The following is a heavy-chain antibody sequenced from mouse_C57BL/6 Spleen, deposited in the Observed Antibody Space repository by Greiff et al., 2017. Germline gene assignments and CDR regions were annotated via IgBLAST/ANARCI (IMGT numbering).Heavy chain of an antibody. J-gene: IGHJ4*01. CDR1: GYAFTNYL. CDR3: GFYYYGSSYAMDY. CDR2: INPGSGGT. V-gene: IGHV1-54*01. Sequence: VQLQQSGAELVRPGTSVKVSCKASGYAFTNYLIEWVKQRPGQGLEWIGVINPGSGGTNYNEKFKGKATLTADKSSSTAYMQRSSLSSEDAAVYFCGFYYYGSSYAMDYWGQGTSVTVSS. D-gene: IGHD1-1*01.